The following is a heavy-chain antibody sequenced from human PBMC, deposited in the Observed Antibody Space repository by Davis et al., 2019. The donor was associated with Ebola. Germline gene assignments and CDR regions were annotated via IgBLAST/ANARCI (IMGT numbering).Heavy chain of an antibody. V-gene: IGHV3-21*01. CDR2: ISSDSDYI. J-gene: IGHJ6*04. D-gene: IGHD4-17*01. CDR3: ARATGMDV. Sequence: GESLKISCVASGFTFSTYNMSWVRQAPGKGLEWVSSISSDSDYIYYADSAKGRFTISRDNAKNTLYLQMNSLRAEDTAVYYCARATGMDVWGKGTTVTVSS. CDR1: GFTFSTYN.